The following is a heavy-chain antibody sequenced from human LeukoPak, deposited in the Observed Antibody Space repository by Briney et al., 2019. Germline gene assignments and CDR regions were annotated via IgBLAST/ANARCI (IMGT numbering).Heavy chain of an antibody. CDR3: ARDHGECSSMSCALRFDP. Sequence: PGGSLRLSCTVSGFTFSSYGMNWVHQAPGKGLEYVSGIISNGGDTYYADSVKGRFTISRDNSKNTLYLQMGSVRAEDMGVYYCARDHGECSSMSCALRFDPWGQGTLVTVSS. CDR2: IISNGGDT. V-gene: IGHV3-64*02. CDR1: GFTFSSYG. D-gene: IGHD2-2*01. J-gene: IGHJ5*02.